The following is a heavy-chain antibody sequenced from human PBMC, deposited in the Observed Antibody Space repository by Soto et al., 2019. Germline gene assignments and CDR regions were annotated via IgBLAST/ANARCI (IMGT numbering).Heavy chain of an antibody. CDR2: IYYSGST. D-gene: IGHD3-10*01. CDR1: GGSISSGGYY. Sequence: SETLSLTCTVSGGSISSGGYYWSWIRQHPGKGLEWIGYIYYSGSTYYNPSLKSRVTISVDTSKNQFSLKLSSVTAADTAVYYCARSVRGVTPFDYRGQGTLVTVSS. J-gene: IGHJ4*02. V-gene: IGHV4-31*03. CDR3: ARSVRGVTPFDY.